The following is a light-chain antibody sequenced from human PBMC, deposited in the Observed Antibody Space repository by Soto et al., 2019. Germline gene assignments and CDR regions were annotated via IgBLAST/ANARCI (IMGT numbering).Light chain of an antibody. J-gene: IGLJ1*01. CDR2: EVS. CDR1: SSDVGAYNY. V-gene: IGLV2-14*01. Sequence: QSVLTQPASVSGSPGQSVTISCTGTSSDVGAYNYVSWYQQHPGKAPKLMIYEVSNRPSGVSNRFSGSKSGNTASLTISGLQAEDEADYYCNSYTGSSTPFVFGTGTQLTVL. CDR3: NSYTGSSTPFV.